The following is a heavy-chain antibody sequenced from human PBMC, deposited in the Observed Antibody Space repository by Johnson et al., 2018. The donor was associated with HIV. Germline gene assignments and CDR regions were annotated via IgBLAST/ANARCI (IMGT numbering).Heavy chain of an antibody. Sequence: QVHLVESGGGVVQPGRSLRLSCAASGFTFSSYAMHWVRQAPGKGLEWVAVISYDGSNKYYADSVKGRFTISRDNSKNTLYLQMNSLRAEDTSVYYCARAPYYYDSSTGAFDIWGQGTMVTVSS. V-gene: IGHV3-30-3*01. CDR2: ISYDGSNK. CDR1: GFTFSSYA. D-gene: IGHD3-22*01. CDR3: ARAPYYYDSSTGAFDI. J-gene: IGHJ3*02.